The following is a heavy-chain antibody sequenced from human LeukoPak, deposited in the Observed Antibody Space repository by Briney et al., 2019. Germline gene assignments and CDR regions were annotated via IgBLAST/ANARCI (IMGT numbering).Heavy chain of an antibody. J-gene: IGHJ3*02. Sequence: GGSLRLSCAASGFTLSNYWMHWVRQAPGKGLVWVSRINSDGITTVYADSVKGRFTISRDNAKNTLHLQMNSLRAEDTAVYYCARQHDGFDIWGQGTMVTVSS. CDR1: GFTLSNYW. V-gene: IGHV3-74*01. CDR3: ARQHDGFDI. CDR2: INSDGITT.